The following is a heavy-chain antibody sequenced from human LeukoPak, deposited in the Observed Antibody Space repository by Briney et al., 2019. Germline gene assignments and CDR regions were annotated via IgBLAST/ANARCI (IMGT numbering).Heavy chain of an antibody. CDR2: ISSSSSYI. CDR1: GSTVSSNY. D-gene: IGHD3-22*01. V-gene: IGHV3-21*01. CDR3: ARGDYYDSSGYYYTASFDY. J-gene: IGHJ4*02. Sequence: PGGSLSLSCAASGSTVSSNYMSWVRQAPGKGLEWVSSISSSSSYIYYADSVKGRFTISRDNAKNSLYLQMNSLRAEDTAVYYCARGDYYDSSGYYYTASFDYWGQGTLVTVSS.